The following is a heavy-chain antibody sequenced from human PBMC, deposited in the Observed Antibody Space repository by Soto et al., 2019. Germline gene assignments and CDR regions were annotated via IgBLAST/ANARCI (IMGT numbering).Heavy chain of an antibody. D-gene: IGHD4-17*01. CDR2: IYYNGNT. CDR1: GAPITSGGSY. V-gene: IGHV4-31*04. Sequence: QVRLQESGPGPVQPSQTLSLSCTVSGAPITSGGSYWTWIRQQPGKGLEWLGYIYYNGNTKYNPSLNSRLTMSLGTSENQFSLNLESVTAADTAVYFCVTNRGDYDGSFFARWGQGTLVTVSS. CDR3: VTNRGDYDGSFFAR. J-gene: IGHJ4*02.